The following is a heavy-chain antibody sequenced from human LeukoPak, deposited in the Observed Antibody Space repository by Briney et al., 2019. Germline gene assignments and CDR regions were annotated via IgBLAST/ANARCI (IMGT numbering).Heavy chain of an antibody. CDR2: INPNSGGT. J-gene: IGHJ3*02. CDR3: AGNYYDSSGYYWDAFDI. D-gene: IGHD3-22*01. V-gene: IGHV1-2*02. CDR1: GYTFTGYY. Sequence: ASVKVSCKASGYTFTGYYMHWVRQAPGQGLEWMGWINPNSGGTNYAQKFQGRVTMTRDTSISTAYMELSRLGSDDTAVYYCAGNYYDSSGYYWDAFDIWGQGTMVTVSS.